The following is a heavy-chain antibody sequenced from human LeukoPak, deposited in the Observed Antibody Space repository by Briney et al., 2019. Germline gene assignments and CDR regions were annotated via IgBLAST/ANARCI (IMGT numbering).Heavy chain of an antibody. D-gene: IGHD5-24*01. J-gene: IGHJ4*02. CDR2: IYTSGST. CDR1: GGSISSGSYY. Sequence: SQTLSLTCTVSGGSISSGSYYWSWIRQPAGKGLEWIGRIYTSGSTNYNPSLKSRVTISVDTSKNQFSLKLSSVTAADTAVYYCARDLRRDGYNYYFDYWGQGTLVTVSS. V-gene: IGHV4-61*02. CDR3: ARDLRRDGYNYYFDY.